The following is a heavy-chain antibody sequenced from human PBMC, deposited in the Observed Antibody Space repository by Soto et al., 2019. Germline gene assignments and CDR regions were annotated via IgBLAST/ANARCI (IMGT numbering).Heavy chain of an antibody. CDR1: GGSFSGYY. CDR3: ASRFSHLRYYYYGMDV. D-gene: IGHD3-3*01. Sequence: SETLSLTCAVYGGSFSGYYWSWIRQPPGKGLEWIGKINHSGSTNYNPSLKSRVTISVDTSKNQFSLKLSSVTAADTAVYYCASRFSHLRYYYYGMDVWGQGTKVTVSS. J-gene: IGHJ6*02. V-gene: IGHV4-34*01. CDR2: INHSGST.